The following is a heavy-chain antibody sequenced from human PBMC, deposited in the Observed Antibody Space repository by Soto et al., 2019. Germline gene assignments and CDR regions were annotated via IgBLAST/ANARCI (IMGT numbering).Heavy chain of an antibody. J-gene: IGHJ6*02. CDR2: ISAYNGNT. Sequence: QVQLVQSGAEVKKPGASVKVSCKASGYTFTSYGISWVRQAPGQGLEWMGWISAYNGNTNYAQKLQGRVTMTPDTSTSTAYMELRSLRSDDTAVYYCARNPFKRLDIVATIGYYYYGMDVWGQGTTVTVSS. CDR3: ARNPFKRLDIVATIGYYYYGMDV. CDR1: GYTFTSYG. V-gene: IGHV1-18*01. D-gene: IGHD5-12*01.